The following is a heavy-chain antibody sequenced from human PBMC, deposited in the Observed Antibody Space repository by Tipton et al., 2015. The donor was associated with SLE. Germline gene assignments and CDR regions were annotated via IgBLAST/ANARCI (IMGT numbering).Heavy chain of an antibody. V-gene: IGHV4-4*08. CDR3: ARHQWIGYDSYYFDY. CDR2: IYTGEST. J-gene: IGHJ4*02. CDR1: GGYISSYY. D-gene: IGHD5-12*01. Sequence: TLSLTCTVSGGYISSYYWSWIRQPPGKGLEWIGYIYTGESTNYNPSLKSRVTISVDTSKNQFSLNLSSVTAADTAVYYCARHQWIGYDSYYFDYWGQGTLVTVSS.